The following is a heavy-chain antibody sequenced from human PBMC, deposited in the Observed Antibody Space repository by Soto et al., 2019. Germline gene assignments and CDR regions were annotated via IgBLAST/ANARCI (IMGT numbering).Heavy chain of an antibody. CDR3: ASVHLQLCTPCYDYYGMDA. J-gene: IGHJ6*02. D-gene: IGHD5-18*01. Sequence: SVKVSCKASGGTFSRYAISWVRQAPGQGLEWMGGIIPIFGTANYAQKFQGRVTITADESTSTAYMELSSLRSEYTAVYYCASVHLQLCTPCYDYYGMDASSQWPTVTAS. V-gene: IGHV1-69*13. CDR1: GGTFSRYA. CDR2: IIPIFGTA.